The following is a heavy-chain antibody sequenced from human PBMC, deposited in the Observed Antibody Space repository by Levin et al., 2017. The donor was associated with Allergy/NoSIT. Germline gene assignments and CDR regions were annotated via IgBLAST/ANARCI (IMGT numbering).Heavy chain of an antibody. V-gene: IGHV1-18*01. D-gene: IGHD3-22*01. J-gene: IGHJ6*02. CDR2: ISAYNGNT. Sequence: ASVKVSCKASGYTFTSYGISWVRQAPGQGLEWMGWISAYNGNTNYAQKLQGRVTMTTDTSTNTAYMELRSLRSDDTAVYYCAREGYYDSSGYYYYYDGMDVWGQGTTVTVSS. CDR3: AREGYYDSSGYYYYYDGMDV. CDR1: GYTFTSYG.